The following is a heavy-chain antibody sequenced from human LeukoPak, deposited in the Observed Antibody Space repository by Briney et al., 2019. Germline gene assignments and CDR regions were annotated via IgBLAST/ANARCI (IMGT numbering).Heavy chain of an antibody. V-gene: IGHV4-39*01. Sequence: SETLSLTCTVSGGSISSSSYYWGWIRQPPGKGLEWIGSIYYSGSTYYNPSLKSRVTISVDTSKNQFSLKLSSVTAADTAVYYCARQVAVAGPRLDYWGEGNLVTVSS. D-gene: IGHD6-19*01. J-gene: IGHJ4*02. CDR3: ARQVAVAGPRLDY. CDR1: GGSISSSSYY. CDR2: IYYSGST.